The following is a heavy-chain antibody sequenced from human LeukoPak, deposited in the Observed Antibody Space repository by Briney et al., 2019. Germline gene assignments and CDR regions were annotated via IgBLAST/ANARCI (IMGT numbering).Heavy chain of an antibody. Sequence: SETLSLTCSVSGYSICSGYYWGWIRQPPGKGLEWIASIYHSGSTYYNPSLKSRVTVSVDTSKNQFSLKLSSVTAADTAVYYCARGERGSDYWGQGTLVTVSS. V-gene: IGHV4-38-2*02. D-gene: IGHD1-1*01. CDR1: GYSICSGYY. CDR3: ARGERGSDY. CDR2: IYHSGST. J-gene: IGHJ4*02.